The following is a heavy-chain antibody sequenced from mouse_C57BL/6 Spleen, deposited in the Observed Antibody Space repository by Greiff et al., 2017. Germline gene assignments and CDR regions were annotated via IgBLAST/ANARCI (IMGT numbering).Heavy chain of an antibody. V-gene: IGHV1-81*01. CDR2: IYPRSGNT. Sequence: VQLQQSGAELARPGASVKLSCKASGYTFTSYGISWVKQRTGQGLEWIGEIYPRSGNTYYNEKFKGKATLTADKSSSTAYMGLRSLTSEDSAVYFCAREGDSSGIFDYWGQGTTLTVST. CDR3: AREGDSSGIFDY. CDR1: GYTFTSYG. J-gene: IGHJ2*01. D-gene: IGHD3-2*02.